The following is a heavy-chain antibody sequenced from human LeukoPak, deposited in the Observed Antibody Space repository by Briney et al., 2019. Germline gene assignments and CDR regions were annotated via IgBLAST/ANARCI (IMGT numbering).Heavy chain of an antibody. Sequence: ASVKVSCKASGYTFTSYDINWVRQATGQGLEWMGWMNPNSGNTGYAQKFQGRVTMTRNTSISTAYMELSSLRSEDTAVYYCARGHSSGWSPFHYYYGMDVWGQGTTVTVSS. CDR2: MNPNSGNT. J-gene: IGHJ6*02. CDR1: GYTFTSYD. CDR3: ARGHSSGWSPFHYYYGMDV. V-gene: IGHV1-8*01. D-gene: IGHD6-19*01.